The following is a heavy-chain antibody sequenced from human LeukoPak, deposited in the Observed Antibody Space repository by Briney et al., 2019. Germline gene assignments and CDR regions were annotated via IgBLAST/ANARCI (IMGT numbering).Heavy chain of an antibody. D-gene: IGHD4-23*01. CDR1: GGSISSGSYY. V-gene: IGHV4-61*02. CDR3: ARDVYGGNSQHYFDY. CDR2: IYTSGST. J-gene: IGHJ4*02. Sequence: SSETLSHTCTVSGGSISSGSYYWSWIRQPAGKGQEWIGRIYTSGSTNYNPSLKSRVTISVDTSKNQFSLKLSSVTAADTAVYYCARDVYGGNSQHYFDYWGQGTLVTVSS.